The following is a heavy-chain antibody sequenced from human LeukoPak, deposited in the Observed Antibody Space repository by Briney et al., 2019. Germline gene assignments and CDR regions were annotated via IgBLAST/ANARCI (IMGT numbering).Heavy chain of an antibody. D-gene: IGHD3-3*02. CDR2: IRYDGSNK. J-gene: IGHJ3*02. V-gene: IGHV3-30*02. Sequence: GGSLRLSCAASGFTFSSYGMHWVRQAPGKGLEWVAFIRYDGSNKYYADSVKGRFTISRDNSKNTLYLQMNSLRAEDTAVYYCARDHFWAFDIWGQGTMVTVSS. CDR1: GFTFSSYG. CDR3: ARDHFWAFDI.